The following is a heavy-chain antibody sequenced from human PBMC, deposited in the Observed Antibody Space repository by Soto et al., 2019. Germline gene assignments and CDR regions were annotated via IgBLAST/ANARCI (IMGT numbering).Heavy chain of an antibody. CDR2: VSDSGTT. CDR1: GGSVSTSF. J-gene: IGHJ4*02. V-gene: IGHV4-59*02. D-gene: IGHD5-12*01. CDR3: ATEGTYGYRDFEY. Sequence: PSETLSLTCTVTGGSVSTSFWEWILQPPGKGLEWIGYVSDSGTTSYNPSLESRVTISVDTSKNQFSLRLNSVTVADTAVYYCATEGTYGYRDFEYWGQGTLVTVSS.